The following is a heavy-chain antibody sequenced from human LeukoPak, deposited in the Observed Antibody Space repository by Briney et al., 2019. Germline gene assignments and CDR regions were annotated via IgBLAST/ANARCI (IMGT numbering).Heavy chain of an antibody. CDR3: ARERPTVTSRPFYYYYYYMDV. CDR1: GFTFSSYW. CDR2: IKQDGSEK. J-gene: IGHJ6*03. Sequence: GGSLRLSCAASGFTFSSYWMSWVRQAPGKGLEWVANIKQDGSEKYYVDSVKGRFTISRDNAKNSLYLQMNSLRAEDTAVYYCARERPTVTSRPFYYYYYYMDVWGIGTTVTVSS. D-gene: IGHD4-17*01. V-gene: IGHV3-7*01.